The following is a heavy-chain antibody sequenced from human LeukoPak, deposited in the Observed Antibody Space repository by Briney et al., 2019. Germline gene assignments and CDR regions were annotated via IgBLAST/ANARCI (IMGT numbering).Heavy chain of an antibody. J-gene: IGHJ3*02. CDR2: ISGSGGST. CDR3: AKAGRSSYSSSWLVTHAFDI. Sequence: QPGGSLRLSCAASGFTFSSYAMSWVRQAPGKGLEWVSAISGSGGSTYYADSVKGRFTISRDSSKNTLYLQMNSLRAEDTAVYYCAKAGRSSYSSSWLVTHAFDIWGQGTMVTVSS. CDR1: GFTFSSYA. D-gene: IGHD6-13*01. V-gene: IGHV3-23*01.